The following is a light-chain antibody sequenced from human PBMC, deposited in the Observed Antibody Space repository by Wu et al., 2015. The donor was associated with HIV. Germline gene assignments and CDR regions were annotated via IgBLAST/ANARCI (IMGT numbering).Light chain of an antibody. J-gene: IGKJ1*01. V-gene: IGKV3-15*01. CDR3: QQYDNWPPWT. CDR1: QSISSN. CDR2: GAS. Sequence: IVMTQSPATLSVSPGERATLSCRASQSISSNLAWYQQKPGQAPRLPIYGASTRATGIPDRFSGSGSGTEFTLTITNIQSEDFAVYYCQQYDNWPPWTFGHGTKVEIK.